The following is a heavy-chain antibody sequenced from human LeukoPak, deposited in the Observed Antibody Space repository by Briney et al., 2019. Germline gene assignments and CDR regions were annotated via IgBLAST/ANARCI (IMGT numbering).Heavy chain of an antibody. CDR1: GFTFSSYG. CDR2: ISGSGGST. V-gene: IGHV3-23*01. J-gene: IGHJ6*02. Sequence: GSLRLSCAASGFTFSSYGMSWVRQAPGKGLEWVSGISGSGGSTYYADSVKGRFTISRDSSKNTLYLQMNSLRAEDTAVYYCAKSQSPNYSYGMDVWGQGTTVTVSS. D-gene: IGHD6-19*01. CDR3: AKSQSPNYSYGMDV.